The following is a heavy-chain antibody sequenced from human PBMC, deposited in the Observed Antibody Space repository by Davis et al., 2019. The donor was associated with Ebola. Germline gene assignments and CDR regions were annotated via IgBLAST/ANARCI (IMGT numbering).Heavy chain of an antibody. Sequence: GESLKISCAASGFTFSSYSMNWVRQAPGKGLEWVSSISSSSSYIYYADSVKGRFTISRDNAKNSLYLQMHSLRAEDTAVYYCAREPLTGIELDYWGQGTLVTVSS. CDR3: AREPLTGIELDY. J-gene: IGHJ4*02. CDR1: GFTFSSYS. V-gene: IGHV3-21*01. D-gene: IGHD7-27*01. CDR2: ISSSSSYI.